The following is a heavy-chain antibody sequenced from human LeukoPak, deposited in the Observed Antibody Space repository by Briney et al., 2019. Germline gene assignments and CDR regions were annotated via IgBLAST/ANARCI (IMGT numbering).Heavy chain of an antibody. CDR2: FDPEDGGT. CDR1: GYTLTELS. CDR3: ATEVAVAGTNYFDY. D-gene: IGHD6-19*01. V-gene: IGHV1-24*01. Sequence: ASVKVSCKVSGYTLTELSMHWVRQAPGKGLEWMGGFDPEDGGTIYAQKFQGRVTMTEDTSTDTAYMELSSLRSEDTAVYYCATEVAVAGTNYFDYWGQGTLVTVSS. J-gene: IGHJ4*02.